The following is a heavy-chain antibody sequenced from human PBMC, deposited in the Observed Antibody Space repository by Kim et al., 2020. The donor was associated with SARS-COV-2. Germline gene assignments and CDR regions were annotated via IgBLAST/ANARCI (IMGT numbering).Heavy chain of an antibody. CDR3: ARRSSTYFSGSGTEGGWFDP. D-gene: IGHD3-10*01. J-gene: IGHJ5*02. CDR2: IYYTGST. V-gene: IGHV4-59*01. Sequence: SETLSLTCTVSGGSISSYYWSWIRQPSGKRLEWIGYIYYTGSTNYNPSLKTRVTISIDRSKNQFSLKLNSVTAADTALYYCARRSSTYFSGSGTEGGWFDPWGQGTLVTVSS. CDR1: GGSISSYY.